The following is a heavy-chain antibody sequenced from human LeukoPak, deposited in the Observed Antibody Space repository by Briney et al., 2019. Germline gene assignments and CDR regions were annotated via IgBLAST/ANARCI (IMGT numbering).Heavy chain of an antibody. V-gene: IGHV4-59*01. CDR3: ARDKYNWNENTWFDP. D-gene: IGHD1-1*01. CDR1: GGSISSYY. CDR2: IYYSGST. Sequence: SETLSLTCTVSGGSISSYYWSWIRQPPGKGLEWIGYIYYSGSTNYNPSLKSQVTISVDTSKNQFFLELRSVTSADTAVYYCARDKYNWNENTWFDPWGQGVLVTVSS. J-gene: IGHJ5*02.